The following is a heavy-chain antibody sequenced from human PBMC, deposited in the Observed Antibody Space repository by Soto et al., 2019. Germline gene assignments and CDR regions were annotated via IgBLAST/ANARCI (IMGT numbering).Heavy chain of an antibody. CDR3: ARHGYSYGGRYFGY. CDR1: GLTVSSHY. Sequence: SMRLSCTAAGLTVSSHYSSWILQAPGKGLEWVSVIYSGGSAYYADSVKGRFTISRDTSKNTLYLQMNSLRAEDTAVYYCARHGYSYGGRYFGYWGQGTLGTVSS. J-gene: IGHJ4*02. CDR2: IYSGGSA. D-gene: IGHD5-18*01. V-gene: IGHV3-66*04.